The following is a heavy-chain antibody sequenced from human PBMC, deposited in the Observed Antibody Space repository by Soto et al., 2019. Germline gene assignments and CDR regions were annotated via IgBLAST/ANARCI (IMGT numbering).Heavy chain of an antibody. D-gene: IGHD3-10*01. CDR2: ISWNSGKI. Sequence: GGSLRLSCAASGFSFDNYAMHWVRQAPGKGLEWVSSISWNSGKIDYADSVKGRFTISRDNAKNSLFLQMNSLRPEDTALYYCAKVGSNYYNYMDVWGKGTTVTVSS. J-gene: IGHJ6*03. V-gene: IGHV3-9*01. CDR3: AKVGSNYYNYMDV. CDR1: GFSFDNYA.